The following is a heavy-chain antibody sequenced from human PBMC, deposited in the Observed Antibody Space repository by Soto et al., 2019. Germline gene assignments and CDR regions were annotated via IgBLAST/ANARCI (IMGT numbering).Heavy chain of an antibody. V-gene: IGHV1-69*01. J-gene: IGHJ6*02. D-gene: IGHD6-13*01. CDR1: GGTFSSYA. CDR3: ARGDWGRAAAWDYYYYYGMDV. Sequence: QVQLVQSGAEVKKPGSSVKVSCKASGGTFSSYAISWVRQAPGQGLEWMGGIIPIFGTANYAQKFQGRVTITADESTSTAYMELSSLRSEETAVYYCARGDWGRAAAWDYYYYYGMDVWGQGTTVTVSS. CDR2: IIPIFGTA.